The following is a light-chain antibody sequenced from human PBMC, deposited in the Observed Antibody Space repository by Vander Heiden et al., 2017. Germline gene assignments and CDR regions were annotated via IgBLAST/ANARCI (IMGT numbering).Light chain of an antibody. CDR2: RES. CDR1: NIGSKN. Sequence: SYELTQPLSVSVALGQTAMITCGGNNIGSKNGHGYKQKPGQVLVLVIYRESNGPSGIPCRFSGSNSGTTATLTISRDEAGDEDDYYCQGGDSSVVFGGGTKLTVL. CDR3: QGGDSSVV. J-gene: IGLJ2*01. V-gene: IGLV3-9*01.